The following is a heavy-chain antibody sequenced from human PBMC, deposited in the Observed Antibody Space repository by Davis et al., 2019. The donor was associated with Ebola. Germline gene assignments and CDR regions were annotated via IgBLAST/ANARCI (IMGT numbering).Heavy chain of an antibody. CDR1: GFNVRSYA. Sequence: PGGSLRLSCAASGFNVRSYAMHWVRQAPGRGLEWVAFMSSDGNDKYYADSVKGRSNISRDTSKNTLYLQMNSLRAEDTAVYYCAKGTTLHFDYWGQGTLVTVSS. V-gene: IGHV3-30*04. D-gene: IGHD1-7*01. CDR2: MSSDGNDK. J-gene: IGHJ4*02. CDR3: AKGTTLHFDY.